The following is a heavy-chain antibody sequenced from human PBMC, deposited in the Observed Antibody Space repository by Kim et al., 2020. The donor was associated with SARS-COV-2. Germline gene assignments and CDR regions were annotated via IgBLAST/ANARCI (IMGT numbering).Heavy chain of an antibody. J-gene: IGHJ4*02. V-gene: IGHV4-59*13. D-gene: IGHD2-2*01. CDR2: IYYSGST. Sequence: SETLSLTCTVSGGSISSYYWSWIRQPPGKGLEWIGYIYYSGSTNYNPSLKSRVTISVDTSKNQFSLKLSSVTAADTAVYYCARGRGQLLLGDYWGQGTLVTVSS. CDR1: GGSISSYY. CDR3: ARGRGQLLLGDY.